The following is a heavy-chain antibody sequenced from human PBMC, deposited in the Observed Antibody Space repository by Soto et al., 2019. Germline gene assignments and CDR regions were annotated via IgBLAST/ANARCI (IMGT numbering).Heavy chain of an antibody. J-gene: IGHJ6*02. CDR2: NYYSGIT. CDR1: GGSINSGGYY. Sequence: QVQLQESGPGLVKPSQTLSLTCTVSGGSINSGGYYWTWIRQHPGKGLEWIGYNYYSGITYYNPSLKSQVTISLDTSKNQFSLKLSSVTAADTAVYYCARGSSIAGLYYGMDVWGQGTTVTVSS. CDR3: ARGSSIAGLYYGMDV. D-gene: IGHD6-6*01. V-gene: IGHV4-31*01.